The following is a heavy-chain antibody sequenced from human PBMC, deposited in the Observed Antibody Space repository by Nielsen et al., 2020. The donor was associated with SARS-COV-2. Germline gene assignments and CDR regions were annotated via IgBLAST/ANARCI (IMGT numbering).Heavy chain of an antibody. Sequence: VRQAPGKGLEWVSAISGSGGSTYYADSVKGRFTISRDNSKNTQDLQMNGLRAEDTAVYYCARGRTKEYCSSTSCYFHLGYWGQGTLVTVSS. V-gene: IGHV3-23*01. CDR2: ISGSGGST. CDR3: ARGRTKEYCSSTSCYFHLGY. D-gene: IGHD2-2*01. J-gene: IGHJ4*02.